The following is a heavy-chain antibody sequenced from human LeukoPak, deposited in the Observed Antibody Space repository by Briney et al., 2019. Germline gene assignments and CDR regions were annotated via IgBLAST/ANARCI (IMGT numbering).Heavy chain of an antibody. V-gene: IGHV1-69*05. D-gene: IGHD5-24*01. CDR1: GCTFSSYA. J-gene: IGHJ4*02. CDR2: IIPIFGTA. Sequence: SVKVSYKASGCTFSSYAISWVRQAPGQGLEWMGGIIPIFGTANYAQKFQGRVTITTDESTSTAYMELSSLRSEDTAVYYCARNQGRDGYKSLDYWGQGTLVTVSS. CDR3: ARNQGRDGYKSLDY.